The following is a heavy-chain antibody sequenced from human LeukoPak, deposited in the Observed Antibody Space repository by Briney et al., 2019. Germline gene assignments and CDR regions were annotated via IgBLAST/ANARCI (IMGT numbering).Heavy chain of an antibody. Sequence: SETLSLTCTVSGGSISSYYWSWLRQPPGKGLEWFGYIYYSGSTNYNPSLKSRVTISVDTSKNQFSLRVNSVTAADTAVYYCARDDGRGVVTPYWGQGTLVTVSS. CDR3: ARDDGRGVVTPY. V-gene: IGHV4-59*12. CDR1: GGSISSYY. J-gene: IGHJ4*02. CDR2: IYYSGST. D-gene: IGHD2-21*02.